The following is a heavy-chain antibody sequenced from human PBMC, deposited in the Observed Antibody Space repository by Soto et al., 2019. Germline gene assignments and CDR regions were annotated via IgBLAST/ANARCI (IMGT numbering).Heavy chain of an antibody. CDR1: GFTFSSYG. D-gene: IGHD2-2*01. CDR2: ISYDGSNK. J-gene: IGHJ4*02. Sequence: VGSLRLSCAASGFTFSSYGMHWVRQAPGKGLEWVAVISYDGSNKYYADSVKGRFTISRDNSNNTLYVQMNSLKAEDTAVYYCVRDPYLPAAGRLSSLHYWGPGTLVTGSS. V-gene: IGHV3-30*03. CDR3: VRDPYLPAAGRLSSLHY.